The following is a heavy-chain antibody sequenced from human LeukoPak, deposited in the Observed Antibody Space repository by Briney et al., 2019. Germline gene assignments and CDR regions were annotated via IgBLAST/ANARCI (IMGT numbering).Heavy chain of an antibody. Sequence: SETLSLTCTVSGGSISSSSYYWGWIRQPPGKGLEWIGSIYYSGSTYYNPSLKSRVTISVDTSKNQFSLKLSSVTAADTAVYYCARANGSGSLGGYFDYWGQGTLVTVSS. D-gene: IGHD3-10*01. CDR3: ARANGSGSLGGYFDY. J-gene: IGHJ4*02. CDR1: GGSISSSSYY. CDR2: IYYSGST. V-gene: IGHV4-39*07.